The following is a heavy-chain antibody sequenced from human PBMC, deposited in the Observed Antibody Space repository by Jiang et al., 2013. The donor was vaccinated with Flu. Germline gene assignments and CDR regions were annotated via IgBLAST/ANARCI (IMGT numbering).Heavy chain of an antibody. CDR2: FNPNSGDT. CDR1: GYTFTGYY. J-gene: IGHJ5*02. V-gene: IGHV1-2*02. CDR3: ARGYCPSTSCMFDP. D-gene: IGHD2-2*01. Sequence: GAEVKKPGASVKVSCKASGYTFTGYYMHWVRQAPGQGLEWMGWFNPNSGDTRYAQKIQGRVTMTRDTSISTAYMELSRLTSDDTAVYYCARGYCPSTSCMFDPWGQGTLVTVSS.